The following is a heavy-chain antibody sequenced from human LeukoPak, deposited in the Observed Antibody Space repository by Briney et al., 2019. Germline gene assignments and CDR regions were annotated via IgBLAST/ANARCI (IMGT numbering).Heavy chain of an antibody. CDR2: IYPGDSDT. V-gene: IGHV5-51*01. Sequence: GESLRISCKGSGFGFTSYWIGWVRQMPGKGPEWMGIIYPGDSDTRYNPSFQGQVTISVDKSISAAYLQWSSLKASDTAMYYCARHDSCSATSCSLGLWGQGTLVTVSS. J-gene: IGHJ4*02. CDR1: GFGFTSYW. D-gene: IGHD2-2*01. CDR3: ARHDSCSATSCSLGL.